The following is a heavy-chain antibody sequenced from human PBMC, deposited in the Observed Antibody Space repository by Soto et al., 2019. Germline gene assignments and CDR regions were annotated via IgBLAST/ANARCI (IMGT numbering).Heavy chain of an antibody. V-gene: IGHV4-59*01. J-gene: IGHJ4*02. CDR2: IYYIGTT. Sequence: QVQLQESGPGLVKPPETLSLTCTVSGGSISNYYWSWIRQSPGKGLEWIGYIYYIGTTNYNPSLKSRVTISLDMSKNQFSLKLSSVTAADTAVYYCVRGGGGYGNGMIDYWGQGTLVTVSS. CDR1: GGSISNYY. CDR3: VRGGGGYGNGMIDY. D-gene: IGHD5-18*01.